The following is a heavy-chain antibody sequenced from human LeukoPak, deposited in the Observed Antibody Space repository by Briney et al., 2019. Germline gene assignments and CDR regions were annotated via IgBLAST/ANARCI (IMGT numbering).Heavy chain of an antibody. CDR3: AREGTYSDYWSGYFEY. CDR2: IASDGSYT. Sequence: GGSLRLSCEGSGFVFSIYAIHWIRQSPDRGLEWVAVIASDGSYTDYVHSLKDRFTISRDNSKNTVYLDVTSLTPKDAAVYYCAREGTYSDYWSGYFEYWGQGTRVIVSS. V-gene: IGHV3-30*04. CDR1: GFVFSIYA. D-gene: IGHD3-3*01. J-gene: IGHJ4*02.